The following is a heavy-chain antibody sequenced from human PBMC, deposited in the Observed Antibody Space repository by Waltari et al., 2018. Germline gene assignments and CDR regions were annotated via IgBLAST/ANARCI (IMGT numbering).Heavy chain of an antibody. CDR2: IYTSGST. D-gene: IGHD5-18*01. V-gene: IGHV4-39*07. CDR1: GGSIRSSSYY. CDR3: ARDTAMARYYYYGMDV. J-gene: IGHJ6*02. Sequence: QLQLQESGPGLVKPSETLSLTCTVSGGSIRSSSYYWGWIRQPPGKGLEWIGRIYTSGSTNYNPSLKSRVTISVDTSKNQFSLKLSSVTAADTAVYYCARDTAMARYYYYGMDVWGQGTTVTVSS.